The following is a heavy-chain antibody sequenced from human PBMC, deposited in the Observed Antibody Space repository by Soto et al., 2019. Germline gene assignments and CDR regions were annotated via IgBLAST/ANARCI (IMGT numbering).Heavy chain of an antibody. J-gene: IGHJ4*02. CDR2: ISYDGSNK. Sequence: GGSLRLSCAASGFTFSSYGMHWVRQAPGKGLEWVAVISYDGSNKYYADSVKGQFTISRDNSKNTLYLQMNSLRAEDTAVYYCAKVAEDTAMANDYWGQGTLVTVSS. CDR3: AKVAEDTAMANDY. V-gene: IGHV3-30*18. CDR1: GFTFSSYG. D-gene: IGHD5-18*01.